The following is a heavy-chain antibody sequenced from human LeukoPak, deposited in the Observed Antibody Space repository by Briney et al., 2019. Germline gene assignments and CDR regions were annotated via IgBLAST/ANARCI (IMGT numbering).Heavy chain of an antibody. V-gene: IGHV4-34*01. CDR2: INHSGST. CDR3: ARGSRKPYYDFWSGYLDY. D-gene: IGHD3-3*01. CDR1: GGSLSGYY. Sequence: SETLSLTCAVYGGSLSGYYWSWIRQPPGKGLEWIGEINHSGSTNYNPSLKSRVTISVDTSKNQFSLKLSSVTAADTAVYYCARGSRKPYYDFWSGYLDYWGQGTLVTVSS. J-gene: IGHJ4*02.